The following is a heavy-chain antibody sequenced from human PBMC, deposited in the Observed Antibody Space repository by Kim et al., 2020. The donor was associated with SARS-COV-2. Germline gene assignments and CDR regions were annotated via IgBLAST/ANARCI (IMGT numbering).Heavy chain of an antibody. Sequence: ASVKVSCKVSGYTLTELSMHWVRQAPGKGLEGMGGVDPEDGETIYAQKFQGRVTMTEDTSTDTAYMELSSLRSEDTAVYYCATAAAAGTFGWFDPWGQGTLVTVSS. J-gene: IGHJ5*02. D-gene: IGHD6-13*01. CDR2: VDPEDGET. CDR3: ATAAAAGTFGWFDP. CDR1: GYTLTELS. V-gene: IGHV1-24*01.